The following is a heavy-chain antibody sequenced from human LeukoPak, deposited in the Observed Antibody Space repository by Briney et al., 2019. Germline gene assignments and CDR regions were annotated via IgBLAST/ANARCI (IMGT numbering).Heavy chain of an antibody. Sequence: PGGSLRLSCVASGFTIRSYWMSWVRQAPGKGLEWVANIKQDGSEKYYVDSVKGRFTISRDNAKNSLYLQMNSLSAEDTAVYYCARGYNYGFPDYWGQGTLVTVSS. J-gene: IGHJ4*02. CDR3: ARGYNYGFPDY. V-gene: IGHV3-7*04. D-gene: IGHD5-18*01. CDR2: IKQDGSEK. CDR1: GFTIRSYW.